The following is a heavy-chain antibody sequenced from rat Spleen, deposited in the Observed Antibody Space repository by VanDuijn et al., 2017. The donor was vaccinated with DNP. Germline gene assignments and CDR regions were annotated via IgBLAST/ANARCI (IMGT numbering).Heavy chain of an antibody. J-gene: IGHJ2*01. CDR1: GFTFTDYN. Sequence: EVQLVESGGGLVQPGRSLKLSCAASGFTFTDYNMAWVRQPPGQGLEWIAEINQDSRIIKYSPSLKDKITISRDNAQNTLYLQMRKLGSEDTAIYHCAKGPNYGGDSDYFDYWGQGVMVTVSS. CDR2: INQDSRII. D-gene: IGHD1-11*01. CDR3: AKGPNYGGDSDYFDY. V-gene: IGHV4-2*01.